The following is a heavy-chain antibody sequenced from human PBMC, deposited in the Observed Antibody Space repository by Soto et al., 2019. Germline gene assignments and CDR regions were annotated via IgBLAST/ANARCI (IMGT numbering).Heavy chain of an antibody. V-gene: IGHV3-23*01. J-gene: IGHJ6*02. CDR2: ISGSGGST. Sequence: ASVKVSCKASGGTFSSYAMSWVRQAPGKGLEWVSAISGSGGSTYYADSVKGRFTISRDNSKNTLYLQMNSLRAEDTAVYYCAKVPTDIAPPRPYYYYGMDVWGQGTTVTVSS. CDR1: GGTFSSYA. CDR3: AKVPTDIAPPRPYYYYGMDV. D-gene: IGHD5-12*01.